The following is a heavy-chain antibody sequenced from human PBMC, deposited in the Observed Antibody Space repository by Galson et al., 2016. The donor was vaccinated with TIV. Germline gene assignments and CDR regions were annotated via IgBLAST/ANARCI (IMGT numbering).Heavy chain of an antibody. CDR2: VSLSGSHT. D-gene: IGHD1-26*01. CDR3: LKVAKIGDYSWDAFDV. J-gene: IGHJ3*01. V-gene: IGHV3-23*01. Sequence: SLRLSCATSGFSFRHFVMNWVRLAPGKGLEWVSSVSLSGSHTHYGDSVKGRFTISRDNPKSTLFLQLNSLRAGDTAIYYCLKVAKIGDYSWDAFDVWGQGTVVTVSS. CDR1: GFSFRHFV.